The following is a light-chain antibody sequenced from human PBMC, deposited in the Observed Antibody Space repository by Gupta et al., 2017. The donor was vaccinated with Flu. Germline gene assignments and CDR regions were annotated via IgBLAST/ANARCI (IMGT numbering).Light chain of an antibody. J-gene: IGLJ3*02. CDR1: SSNIGAGYD. CDR2: GNS. Sequence: QSVLTQPPSGSGAPGQRVTISCTGSSSNIGAGYDVHWYQQLPGTAPNLLLYGNSNRPSGVPARCSGSKSGTSASLAITXLXAEDEAXYYCQSYDSSLSGPWVFGGGTKLTVL. V-gene: IGLV1-40*01. CDR3: QSYDSSLSGPWV.